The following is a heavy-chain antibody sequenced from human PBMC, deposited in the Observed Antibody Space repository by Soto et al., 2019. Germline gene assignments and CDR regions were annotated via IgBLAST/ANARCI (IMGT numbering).Heavy chain of an antibody. D-gene: IGHD2-15*01. J-gene: IGHJ6*02. CDR1: GFTFSNAW. CDR2: IRSKAYGGTP. V-gene: IGHV3-49*04. CDR3: ARSLLNGMDV. Sequence: GGSLRLSCAASGFTFSNAWMSWVRRAPGKGLEWVGFIRSKAYGGTPEYAASVKGRFTISRDDSKSIAYLQMNSLKTEDTAVFYCARSLLNGMDVWRQGTTVTVSS.